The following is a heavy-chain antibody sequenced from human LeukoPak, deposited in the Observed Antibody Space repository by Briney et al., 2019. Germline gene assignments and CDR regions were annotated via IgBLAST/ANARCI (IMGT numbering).Heavy chain of an antibody. V-gene: IGHV3-15*01. D-gene: IGHD1-14*01. CDR2: IKSKTVGGTI. CDR1: GFTFGNAW. J-gene: IGHJ5*02. Sequence: GGSLRLSCAASGFTFGNAWMNWVRQAPGKGLEWVGRIKSKTVGGTIDYVAPVKGRFTISRDDSKNTLYLQMNSLKTEDTAVYYCTASEPTWGQGTLVTVSS. CDR3: TASEPT.